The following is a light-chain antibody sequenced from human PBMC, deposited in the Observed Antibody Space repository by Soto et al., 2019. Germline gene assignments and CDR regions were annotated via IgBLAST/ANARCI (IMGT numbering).Light chain of an antibody. CDR3: SSYTNINTRACV. J-gene: IGLJ1*01. CDR1: SGDIGSYNR. V-gene: IGLV2-14*01. Sequence: QSVLTQPASVSGSPGQSITISCTGTSGDIGSYNRVSWYQQHPGKAPKLIIYGVTDRPSGVSNRFSGSKSGNTASLTISGLQAEDEAEYYCSSYTNINTRACVFGTGTKVTV. CDR2: GVT.